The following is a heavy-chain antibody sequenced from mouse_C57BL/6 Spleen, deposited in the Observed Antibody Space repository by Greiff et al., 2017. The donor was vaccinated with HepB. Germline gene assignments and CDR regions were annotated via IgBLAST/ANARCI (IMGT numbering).Heavy chain of an antibody. J-gene: IGHJ2*01. V-gene: IGHV1-26*01. CDR2: INPNNGGT. D-gene: IGHD1-1*01. CDR1: GYTFTDYY. CDR3: ARVPLLLGFDY. Sequence: EVQLQQSGPELVKPGASVKISCKASGYTFTDYYMNWVKQSHGKSLEWIGDINPNNGGTSYNQKFKGKATLTVDKSSSTAYMELRSLTSEDSAVYYCARVPLLLGFDYWGQGTTLTVSS.